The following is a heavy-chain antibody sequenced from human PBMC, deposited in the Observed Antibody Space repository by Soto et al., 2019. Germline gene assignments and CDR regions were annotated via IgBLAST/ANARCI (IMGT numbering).Heavy chain of an antibody. CDR3: ARSRLQEHEWRQLWLLEYYYGMDV. D-gene: IGHD5-18*01. Sequence: SETLSLTCAVYGGSFSGYYWSWIRQPPGKGLEWIGEINHSGSTNYNPSLKSRVTISVDTSKNQFSLKLSSVTAADTAVYYCARSRLQEHEWRQLWLLEYYYGMDVWGQGTKVTVSS. CDR1: GGSFSGYY. J-gene: IGHJ6*02. CDR2: INHSGST. V-gene: IGHV4-34*01.